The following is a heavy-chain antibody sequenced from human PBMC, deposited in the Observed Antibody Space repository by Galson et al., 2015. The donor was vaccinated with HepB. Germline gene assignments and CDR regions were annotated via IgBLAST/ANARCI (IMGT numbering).Heavy chain of an antibody. J-gene: IGHJ4*02. CDR2: VSGSAAGTEYGITT. D-gene: IGHD2-2*01. CDR1: GFTFSSYA. V-gene: IGHV3-23*01. CDR3: AKVGPSCSSTRCSDYYLDY. Sequence: SLRLSCAASGFTFSSYAMNWVRQAPGKGLEWVAAVSGSAAGTEYGITTDYADSVKGRFTISRDSSKNTLYLQMNSLRAEDTAVYYCAKVGPSCSSTRCSDYYLDYWGQGTLVTVSS.